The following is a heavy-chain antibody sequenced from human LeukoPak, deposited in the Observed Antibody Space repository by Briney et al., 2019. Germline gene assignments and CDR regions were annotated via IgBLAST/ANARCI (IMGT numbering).Heavy chain of an antibody. CDR1: GFTFSSYG. J-gene: IGHJ4*02. V-gene: IGHV3-30*18. D-gene: IGHD3-10*01. CDR3: AKDRFGEYHPFDY. CDR2: ISHDGSNK. Sequence: PGRSLRLSCAASGFTFSSYGMHWVRQAPGKGLEWVAVISHDGSNKYYADSVKGRFTISRDNSKNTLHLQMNSLRPEDTAVYYCAKDRFGEYHPFDYWGQGTRVTVSS.